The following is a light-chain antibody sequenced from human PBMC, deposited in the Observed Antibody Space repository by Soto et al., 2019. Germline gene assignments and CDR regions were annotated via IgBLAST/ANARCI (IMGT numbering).Light chain of an antibody. V-gene: IGKV1-39*01. CDR2: AAS. CDR3: QQSYSTPGT. J-gene: IGKJ1*01. Sequence: DIQMTQSPSSLSASVGDRVTITCRASQSISSYLNWYQQKPGKAPKLLIYAASSLQSGVQSRFIGSGSGTDFTLTISSLQPEDFATYYCQQSYSTPGTFGQGTKVEIK. CDR1: QSISSY.